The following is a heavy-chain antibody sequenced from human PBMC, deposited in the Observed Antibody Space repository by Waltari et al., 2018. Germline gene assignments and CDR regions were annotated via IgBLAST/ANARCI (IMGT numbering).Heavy chain of an antibody. Sequence: EVQLLESGGGLAQTGGSLRVSCPASGFPFSSYAMSWVRQAPGKGLEWVSSISASGGNTYYADSVKGRFTISRDNMKNTINLQMNSLRAEDTAVYFCAKGDTGRSAPSDYWGQGTLVTVSS. CDR3: AKGDTGRSAPSDY. V-gene: IGHV3-23*01. CDR2: ISASGGNT. CDR1: GFPFSSYA. J-gene: IGHJ4*02. D-gene: IGHD5-18*01.